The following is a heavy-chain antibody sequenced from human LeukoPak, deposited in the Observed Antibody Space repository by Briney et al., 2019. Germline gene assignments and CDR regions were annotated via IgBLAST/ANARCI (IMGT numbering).Heavy chain of an antibody. J-gene: IGHJ4*02. CDR2: IKQDGTDK. Sequence: SGGSLRLSCAASGFTFSSCWMSWVRQAPGKGLEWVATIKQDGTDKYYVDSVKGRFTISRDNAKNSLYLQMNSLRAEDTAVYYCAREVSFDYWGQGTLVTVSS. CDR3: AREVSFDY. CDR1: GFTFSSCW. V-gene: IGHV3-7*05.